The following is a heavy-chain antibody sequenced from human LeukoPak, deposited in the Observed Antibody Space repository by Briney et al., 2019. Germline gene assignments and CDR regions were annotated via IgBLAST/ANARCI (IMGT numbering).Heavy chain of an antibody. CDR3: ARGLKRITIFGVVTSKGWYYGMDV. V-gene: IGHV1-8*01. D-gene: IGHD3-3*01. Sequence: ASVKISCKASEYTFTSYDINWVRQATGQGLEWMGWMNPNSGNTGYAQKFQGRVTMTRNTSISTAYMELSSLRSEDTAVYYCARGLKRITIFGVVTSKGWYYGMDVWGQGTTVTVSS. J-gene: IGHJ6*02. CDR2: MNPNSGNT. CDR1: EYTFTSYD.